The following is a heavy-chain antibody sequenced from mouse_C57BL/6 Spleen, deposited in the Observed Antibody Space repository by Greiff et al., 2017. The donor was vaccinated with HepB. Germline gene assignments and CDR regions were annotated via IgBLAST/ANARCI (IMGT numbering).Heavy chain of an antibody. CDR2: ISDGGSYT. J-gene: IGHJ4*01. Sequence: EVQRVESGGGLVKPGGSLKLSCAASGFTFSSYAMSWVRQTPEKRLEWVATISDGGSYTYYPDNVKGRFTISRDNAKNNLYLQMSHLKSEDTAMYYCARGYYFMDYWGQGTSVTVSS. CDR1: GFTFSSYA. CDR3: ARGYYFMDY. V-gene: IGHV5-4*01.